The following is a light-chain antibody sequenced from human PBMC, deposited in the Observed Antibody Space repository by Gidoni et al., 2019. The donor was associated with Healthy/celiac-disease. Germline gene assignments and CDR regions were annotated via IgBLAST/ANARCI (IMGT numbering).Light chain of an antibody. J-gene: IGKJ2*01. CDR2: WAS. CDR3: QQYYITPYT. CDR1: QSVLYSSNNKNY. Sequence: DIVMTQSPDSLAVSLGERATLNCKSSQSVLYSSNNKNYLAWYQQKPGQPPKLLIYWASTRESGVPDRFSGSGSGTDFTLTISSLQAEDVAVYYCQQYYITPYTFXQXTKLEIK. V-gene: IGKV4-1*01.